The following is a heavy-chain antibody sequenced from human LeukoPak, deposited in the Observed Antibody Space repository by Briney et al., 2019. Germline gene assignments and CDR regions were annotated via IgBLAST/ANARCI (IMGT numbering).Heavy chain of an antibody. Sequence: PSETLSLTCAVYGGSFSGYYWSWIREPPGKGLEWIGFIYHTGSPDYNPSLKSRVTISVDTSKNQFSLNLTSVTAADTAMYYCARASGGDGSGSLWGQGTLVTVSS. J-gene: IGHJ4*02. CDR2: IYHTGSP. CDR1: GGSFSGYY. V-gene: IGHV4-59*01. CDR3: ARASGGDGSGSL. D-gene: IGHD3-10*01.